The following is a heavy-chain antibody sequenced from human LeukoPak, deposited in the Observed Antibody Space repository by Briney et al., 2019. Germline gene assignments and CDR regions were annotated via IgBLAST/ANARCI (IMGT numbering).Heavy chain of an antibody. CDR3: ARVQWELLFPSYYYYMDV. D-gene: IGHD1-26*01. CDR2: INPNSGGT. J-gene: IGHJ6*03. V-gene: IGHV1-2*02. Sequence: ASVKVSCKASGYTFSDYYMHWVRQAPGQGLEWMGWINPNSGGTKYAQKFQGRVTMTRDTSINTAYMELSRLRSDDTAVYYCARVQWELLFPSYYYYMDVWGKGTTVTVSS. CDR1: GYTFSDYY.